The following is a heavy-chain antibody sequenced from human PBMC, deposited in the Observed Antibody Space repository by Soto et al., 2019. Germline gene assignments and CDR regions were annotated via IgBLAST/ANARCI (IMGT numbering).Heavy chain of an antibody. V-gene: IGHV3-23*01. CDR1: GFIFSSYA. Sequence: GGSLRLSCAASGFIFSSYAMSWLRQAPGKGLEWVADISGSENRTNYADSAKGRFTISRDNFKNTLYLQMHSLRVEDTAVYYCAKEGAFWSGGGAYFDSWGQGTLVTVSS. CDR2: ISGSENRT. J-gene: IGHJ4*02. CDR3: AKEGAFWSGGGAYFDS. D-gene: IGHD3-3*01.